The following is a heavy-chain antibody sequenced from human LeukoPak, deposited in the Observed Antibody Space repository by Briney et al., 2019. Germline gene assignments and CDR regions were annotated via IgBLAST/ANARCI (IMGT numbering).Heavy chain of an antibody. Sequence: GGSLRLSCAASGFTFSNYWMSWVRQAPGKGLEWVANIKHDGSEKYYVDSVKGRFTISRDNAKNSLYLQMNRLRAEDAAVYYCARDESYSSDYWGQGTLVTVSS. CDR1: GFTFSNYW. D-gene: IGHD6-13*01. CDR2: IKHDGSEK. J-gene: IGHJ4*02. V-gene: IGHV3-7*05. CDR3: ARDESYSSDY.